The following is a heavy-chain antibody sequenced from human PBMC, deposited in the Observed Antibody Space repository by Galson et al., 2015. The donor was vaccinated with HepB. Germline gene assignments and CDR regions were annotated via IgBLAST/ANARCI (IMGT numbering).Heavy chain of an antibody. CDR1: GGTFSSYA. CDR3: ARVSLFISYYYYYGMDV. D-gene: IGHD3-16*02. J-gene: IGHJ6*02. V-gene: IGHV1-69*13. Sequence: SVKVSCKASGGTFSSYAISWVRQAPGQGLEWMGGIIPIFGTANYAQKFQGRVTITADESTSTAYMELSSLRSEDTAVYYCARVSLFISYYYYYGMDVWGQGTTVTVSS. CDR2: IIPIFGTA.